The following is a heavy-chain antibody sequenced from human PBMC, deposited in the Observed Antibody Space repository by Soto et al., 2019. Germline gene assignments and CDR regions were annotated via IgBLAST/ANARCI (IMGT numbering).Heavy chain of an antibody. Sequence: QVQLQESGPGLVKPSQTLSLTCTVSGGSISSGDYYWSWIRQPPGKGLEWIGYIYYSGSTYYNLSLERRVTISVDTSKNQFSLKLSSVTAADTAVYYCARAMVVTQNWFDPWGQGTLVTVSS. V-gene: IGHV4-30-4*01. D-gene: IGHD2-21*02. CDR1: GGSISSGDYY. CDR3: ARAMVVTQNWFDP. CDR2: IYYSGST. J-gene: IGHJ5*02.